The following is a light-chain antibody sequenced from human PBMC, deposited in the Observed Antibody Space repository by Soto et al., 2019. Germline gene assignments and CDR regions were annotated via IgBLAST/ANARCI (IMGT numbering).Light chain of an antibody. CDR3: AAWDDRLSGWV. Sequence: QSVLTQPPSASGTPVQRVTISCSGSSSNIGSNYVYWYQKLPGTAPKLLIYRNNQRPSGVPDRFSGSKSGTSASLAISGLRSDDEADYYCAAWDDRLSGWVFVGGTKLTVL. CDR1: SSNIGSNY. CDR2: RNN. J-gene: IGLJ3*02. V-gene: IGLV1-47*01.